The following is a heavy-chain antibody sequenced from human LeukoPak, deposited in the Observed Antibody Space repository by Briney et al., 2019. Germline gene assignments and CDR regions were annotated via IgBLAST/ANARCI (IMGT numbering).Heavy chain of an antibody. CDR3: ATLDYPGYCSSTSCYFRY. CDR2: VDPEDGET. V-gene: IGHV1-69-2*01. D-gene: IGHD2-2*01. CDR1: GYTFTDYY. Sequence: ASVKISCKVSGYTFTDYYMHWVQQAPRKGLEWMGLVDPEDGETIYAQKFQGRVTIITETSTDTAYMELSSLRSEDTAVYYCATLDYPGYCSSTSCYFRYWGQGTLVTVSS. J-gene: IGHJ4*02.